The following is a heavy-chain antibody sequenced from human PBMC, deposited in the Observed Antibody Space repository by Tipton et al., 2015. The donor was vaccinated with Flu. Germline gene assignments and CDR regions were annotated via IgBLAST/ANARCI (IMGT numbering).Heavy chain of an antibody. J-gene: IGHJ4*02. CDR1: GYSISSDYY. V-gene: IGHV4-38-2*02. CDR2: IFHTGST. D-gene: IGHD5-12*01. CDR3: ARGNGYANAYLDF. Sequence: TLSLTCTVSGYSISSDYYWGWIRQPPGKGLEWIGNIFHTGSTYYNPSLKSRVTKSVDTSKDQFSLKVTSLTAADTAVYYCARGNGYANAYLDFWGQGTLVTVSS.